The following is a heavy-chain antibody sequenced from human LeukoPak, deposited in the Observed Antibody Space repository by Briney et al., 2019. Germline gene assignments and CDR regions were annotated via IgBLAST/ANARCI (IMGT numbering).Heavy chain of an antibody. CDR3: AKDLADYDISTGYLP. D-gene: IGHD3-9*01. CDR2: ISYDGSNK. Sequence: GGSLRLSCAASGFTFSSYGMHWVRQAPGKGLEWVAVISYDGSNKYYADSVKGRFTISRDNSKNTLYLQMNSLRAEDTAVYYCAKDLADYDISTGYLPWGQGTLVTVSS. J-gene: IGHJ5*02. CDR1: GFTFSSYG. V-gene: IGHV3-30*18.